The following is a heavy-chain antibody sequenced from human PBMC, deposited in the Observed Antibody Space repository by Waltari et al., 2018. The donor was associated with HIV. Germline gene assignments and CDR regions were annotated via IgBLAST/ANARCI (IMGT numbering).Heavy chain of an antibody. V-gene: IGHV3-33*01. D-gene: IGHD3-16*01. J-gene: IGHJ5*02. Sequence: VQLVESGGAVVQSGWSRRLSCAASGFSLSSYGMHWVRQAPGKGLDRIGLIWYDGSKTFYGASVKGRFTIFNDNAKNTVYLQTTRLRVEDTAVYYCARGGGGYTYVYNWMDLWGQGTLLTVSS. CDR3: ARGGGGYTYVYNWMDL. CDR1: GFSLSSYG. CDR2: IWYDGSKT.